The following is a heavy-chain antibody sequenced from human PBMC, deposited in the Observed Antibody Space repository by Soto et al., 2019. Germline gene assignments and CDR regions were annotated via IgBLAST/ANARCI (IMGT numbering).Heavy chain of an antibody. CDR3: ARGGYYDNTWGKLSHYGLDV. D-gene: IGHD3-16*01. CDR2: ISPYNDYT. V-gene: IGHV1-18*01. Sequence: QVQLVQSAAEVKKPGASVKVSCKASGYTFIRYGITWVRQAPGQGLEWMGWISPYNDYTIYAQKLPGRVTMTTDTSNSKTYMGLRSMKSDDTAVYYCARGGYYDNTWGKLSHYGLDVWGQGTSVTVSS. J-gene: IGHJ6*02. CDR1: GYTFIRYG.